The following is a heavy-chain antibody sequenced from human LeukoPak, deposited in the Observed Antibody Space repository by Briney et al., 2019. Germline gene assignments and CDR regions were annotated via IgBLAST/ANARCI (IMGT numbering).Heavy chain of an antibody. V-gene: IGHV5-51*01. D-gene: IGHD3-10*01. Sequence: RGESLKISCKASGYTFTHQWIGWVRQKSGSGLEWMGIIYPRDSDTRYSPSFQGHVSISADTSINTAYLEWSRLEASDTANYYCARHSDVIGAIWGQGTLVTVSS. J-gene: IGHJ4*02. CDR3: ARHSDVIGAI. CDR1: GYTFTHQW. CDR2: IYPRDSDT.